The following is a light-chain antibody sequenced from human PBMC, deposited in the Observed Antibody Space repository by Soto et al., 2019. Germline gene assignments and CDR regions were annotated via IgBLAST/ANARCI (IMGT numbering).Light chain of an antibody. J-gene: IGKJ1*01. CDR1: QTISSW. V-gene: IGKV1-5*03. CDR3: QQYGTSPRWT. CDR2: KAS. Sequence: DIQMTQSPSTLSGSVGDRVTITCRASQTISSWLAWYQQKPGKAPKLLIYKASGLESGVPSRFSGSGSGTDFTLTISRLDPADFAVYYCQQYGTSPRWTFGQGTKVDIK.